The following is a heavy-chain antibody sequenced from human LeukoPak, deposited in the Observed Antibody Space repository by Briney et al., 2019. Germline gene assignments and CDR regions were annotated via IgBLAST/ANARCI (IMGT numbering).Heavy chain of an antibody. V-gene: IGHV1-18*01. CDR1: GYTFTSYG. CDR3: ARIPSCKSSGGSCYVQVHWFDP. J-gene: IGHJ5*02. CDR2: ISAYNGNT. D-gene: IGHD2-15*01. Sequence: ASVKVSCKASGYTFTSYGISWVRQAPGQGLEWMGWISAYNGNTNYAQKLQGRVTMTTDTSTSTAYMELRSLRSDDTAVYYCARIPSCKSSGGSCYVQVHWFDPWGQGTVVTVSS.